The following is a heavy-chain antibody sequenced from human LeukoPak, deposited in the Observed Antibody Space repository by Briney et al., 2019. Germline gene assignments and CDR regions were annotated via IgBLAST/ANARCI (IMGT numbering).Heavy chain of an antibody. Sequence: PGGSLTLSCAASGFTFSSYEMNWVRQAPGKGLEWVSYISSSGSTIYYADSVKGRFTISRDNAKNSLYLQMNSLRAEDTAVYYCARDGDIVATICYFDYWGQGTLVTVSS. J-gene: IGHJ4*02. CDR2: ISSSGSTI. CDR3: ARDGDIVATICYFDY. V-gene: IGHV3-48*03. D-gene: IGHD5-12*01. CDR1: GFTFSSYE.